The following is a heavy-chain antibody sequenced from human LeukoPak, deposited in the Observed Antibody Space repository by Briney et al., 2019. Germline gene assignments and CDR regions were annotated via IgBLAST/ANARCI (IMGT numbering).Heavy chain of an antibody. Sequence: ASVNVSCKASGYDFIPFGISWVRQAPGQGLEWMGWISPSSGNTNYAQKSQDRLTTSTDTSTGIAYMHLRSLRSDDTAVYYCARAGTTVTGGDAFDLWGQGTVVTVSS. V-gene: IGHV1-18*01. D-gene: IGHD1-1*01. CDR2: ISPSSGNT. CDR1: GYDFIPFG. J-gene: IGHJ3*01. CDR3: ARAGTTVTGGDAFDL.